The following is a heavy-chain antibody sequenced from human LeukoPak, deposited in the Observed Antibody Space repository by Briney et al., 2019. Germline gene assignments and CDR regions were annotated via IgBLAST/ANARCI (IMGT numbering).Heavy chain of an antibody. CDR1: GSTFTGYY. CDR2: INPNSGGT. Sequence: ASVKVSCKASGSTFTGYYMHWVRQAPGQGLEWMGWINPNSGGTNYAQKFQGRVTMTRDTSISTAYMELSRLRSDDTAVYYCARGFPRDYYYYYMDVWGKGTTVTVSS. D-gene: IGHD3-10*01. CDR3: ARGFPRDYYYYYMDV. J-gene: IGHJ6*03. V-gene: IGHV1-2*02.